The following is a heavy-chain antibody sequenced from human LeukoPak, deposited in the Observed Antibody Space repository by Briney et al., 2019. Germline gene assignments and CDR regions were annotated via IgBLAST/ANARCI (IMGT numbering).Heavy chain of an antibody. V-gene: IGHV1-2*02. CDR2: INPNSGGT. Sequence: VASVKVSCKASGYTFTGYYMHWVRQAPGQGLEWMGWINPNSGGTNYAQKFQGRVTMTRDTSISTAYMELSRLRSDDTAVYYCARVVYYDSSGYWNWGQGTLVTVSS. CDR1: GYTFTGYY. D-gene: IGHD3-22*01. CDR3: ARVVYYDSSGYWN. J-gene: IGHJ4*02.